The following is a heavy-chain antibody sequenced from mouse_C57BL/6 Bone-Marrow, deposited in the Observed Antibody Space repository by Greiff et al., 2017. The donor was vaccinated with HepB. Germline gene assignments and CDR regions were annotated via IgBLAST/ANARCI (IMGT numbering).Heavy chain of an antibody. J-gene: IGHJ2*01. Sequence: VKLMESGPELVKPGASVKISCKASGYAFSSSWMNWVKQRPGKGLEWIGRIYPGDGDTNYNGKFKGKATLTADKSSNTAYMQHSSLTSEDSAVYFCAIPSTMVTTEYYFDYWGQGTTLTVSS. V-gene: IGHV1-82*01. CDR2: IYPGDGDT. CDR3: AIPSTMVTTEYYFDY. CDR1: GYAFSSSW. D-gene: IGHD2-2*01.